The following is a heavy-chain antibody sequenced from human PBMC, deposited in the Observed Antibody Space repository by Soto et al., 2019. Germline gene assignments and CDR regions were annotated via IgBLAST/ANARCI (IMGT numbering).Heavy chain of an antibody. V-gene: IGHV3-15*01. J-gene: IGHJ4*02. CDR2: VKRKTDGGTT. Sequence: GGSLRLSCAASGFTFSSYAMTWVRQAPGKGLEWVGHVKRKTDGGTTDYAAPVKGRFTISRDDSKNTVYLQMNSLRIEDTAVYYCTTAVKVTGFDFWGQGALVTVSS. D-gene: IGHD4-4*01. CDR3: TTAVKVTGFDF. CDR1: GFTFSSYA.